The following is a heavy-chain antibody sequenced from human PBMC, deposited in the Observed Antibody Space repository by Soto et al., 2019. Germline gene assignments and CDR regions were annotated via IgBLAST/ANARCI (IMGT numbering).Heavy chain of an antibody. V-gene: IGHV3-23*01. Sequence: EVQLLESGGGLVQPGGSLRLSCAASGFTFSSYAMSWVRQAPGKGLEWVSAISGSGGSTYYADSVKGRFTISRDNSKNPLYLQMHSLRAQDTAVYYCAKDTSYIGDYPHKWFDPWGQGTLVTVSS. D-gene: IGHD4-17*01. CDR2: ISGSGGST. CDR3: AKDTSYIGDYPHKWFDP. CDR1: GFTFSSYA. J-gene: IGHJ5*02.